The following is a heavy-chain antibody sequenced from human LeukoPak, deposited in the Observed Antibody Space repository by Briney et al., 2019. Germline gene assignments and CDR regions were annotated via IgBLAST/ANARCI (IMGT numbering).Heavy chain of an antibody. CDR1: GFTFSSYE. V-gene: IGHV3-48*03. Sequence: GGSLRLSCAASGFTFSSYEMNWVRQAPGKGLEWVSYISSSGSTIYYADSVKGRFTISRDNAKNSLYLQMNSLRAEDTAVYYCARDYPPGFYYDSSPDYWGQGTLVTVSS. J-gene: IGHJ4*02. CDR2: ISSSGSTI. D-gene: IGHD3-22*01. CDR3: ARDYPPGFYYDSSPDY.